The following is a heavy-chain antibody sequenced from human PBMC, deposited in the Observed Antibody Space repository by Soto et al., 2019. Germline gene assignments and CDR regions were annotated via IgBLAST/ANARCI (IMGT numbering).Heavy chain of an antibody. Sequence: QVQLQQSGPGLVKPSQTLSLTCAISGDSVSSNRATWNWFRQSPSRGLEWLGRTYYRSKGYHDCAVSLNGRGTINPDTSQNQFSLHLTSVTPEDTAVYYCGRLVGNSWIDYWGQGTLVTVSS. J-gene: IGHJ4*02. CDR3: GRLVGNSWIDY. V-gene: IGHV6-1*01. D-gene: IGHD6-13*01. CDR1: GDSVSSNRAT. CDR2: TYYRSKGYH.